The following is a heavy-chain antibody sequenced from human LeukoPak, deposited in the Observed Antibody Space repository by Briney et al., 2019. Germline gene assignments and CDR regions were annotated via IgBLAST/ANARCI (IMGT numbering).Heavy chain of an antibody. D-gene: IGHD3-22*01. CDR1: GGTFSSYA. J-gene: IGHJ6*02. CDR2: IIPIFGTA. Sequence: GASVKVSCKASGGTFSSYAISWVRQAPGQGLEWMGGIIPIFGTANYAQKFQGRLTITADESTSTAYMELSSLRSEDTAVYYCATNYYDSSGYYGDYYYYGMDVWGQGTTVTVSS. CDR3: ATNYYDSSGYYGDYYYYGMDV. V-gene: IGHV1-69*13.